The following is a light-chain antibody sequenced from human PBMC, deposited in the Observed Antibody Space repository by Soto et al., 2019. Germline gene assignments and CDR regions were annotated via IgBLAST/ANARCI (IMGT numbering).Light chain of an antibody. Sequence: DTQMTQSPSSVSASVGDRVTITCRASQGVNAWLAWYQKKPGKAPELLIYEASTLHSGVPSRFTGSGSGTDFSLTFSSLQPADFSTYYCQQANIFPLTFGGGTKME. CDR2: EAS. J-gene: IGKJ4*01. CDR1: QGVNAW. CDR3: QQANIFPLT. V-gene: IGKV1-12*01.